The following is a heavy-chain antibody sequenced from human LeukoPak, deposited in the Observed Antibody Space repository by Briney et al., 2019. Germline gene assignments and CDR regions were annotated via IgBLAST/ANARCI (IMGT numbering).Heavy chain of an antibody. CDR2: IDPSDSYS. Sequence: GESLKISCKGSGYSFTSYWITWVRQMPGKGLEWMGRIDPSDSYSNYSPSLQGQVTISADKSISTAYLQWSSLKASDTAMYYCARSGGYYLVDYWGQGTLVTVSS. D-gene: IGHD3-22*01. J-gene: IGHJ4*02. CDR3: ARSGGYYLVDY. CDR1: GYSFTSYW. V-gene: IGHV5-10-1*04.